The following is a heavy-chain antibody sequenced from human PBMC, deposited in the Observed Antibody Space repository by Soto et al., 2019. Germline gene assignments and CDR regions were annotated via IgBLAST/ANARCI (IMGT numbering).Heavy chain of an antibody. CDR3: AKGYYDYVWGSYRPDGAFDI. CDR1: GFTFSSYG. D-gene: IGHD3-16*02. J-gene: IGHJ3*02. V-gene: IGHV3-30*18. Sequence: QVQLVESGGGVVQPGRSLRLSCAASGFTFSSYGMHWVRQAPGKGLEWVAVISYDGSNKYYADSVKGRFTISRDNSKNTLYLQMNSLRAEDTAVYYCAKGYYDYVWGSYRPDGAFDIWGQGTMVTVSS. CDR2: ISYDGSNK.